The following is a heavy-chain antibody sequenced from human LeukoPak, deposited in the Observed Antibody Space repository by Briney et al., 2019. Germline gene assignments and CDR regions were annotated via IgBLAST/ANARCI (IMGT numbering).Heavy chain of an antibody. V-gene: IGHV4-61*02. CDR2: IYTSGST. CDR3: ARELGSGTYGEYYFDY. D-gene: IGHD1-26*01. CDR1: GGSISSGGYY. Sequence: SQTLSLTCTVSGGSISSGGYYWSWIRQPAGKGLEWIGRIYTSGSTNYNPSLKSRVTISVDTSKNQFPLKLSSVTAADTAVYYCARELGSGTYGEYYFDYWGQGTLVTVSS. J-gene: IGHJ4*02.